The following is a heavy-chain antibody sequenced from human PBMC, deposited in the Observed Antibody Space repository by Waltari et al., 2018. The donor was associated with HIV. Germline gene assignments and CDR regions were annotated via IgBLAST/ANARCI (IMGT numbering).Heavy chain of an antibody. J-gene: IGHJ4*02. CDR1: GYVFIRYD. CDR3: ARGPTTLVKYHDF. V-gene: IGHV1-8*01. CDR2: MNPNSGNT. Sequence: QVQLVQSGAEVKKPGASVKDSCTASGYVFIRYDINWVRQAPGQGLEWMGWMNPNSGNTGSAQKLQGRLTMTWNISTNTAYMELSSLSSEDTAVYYCARGPTTLVKYHDFWGQGSLVTVSS. D-gene: IGHD4-17*01.